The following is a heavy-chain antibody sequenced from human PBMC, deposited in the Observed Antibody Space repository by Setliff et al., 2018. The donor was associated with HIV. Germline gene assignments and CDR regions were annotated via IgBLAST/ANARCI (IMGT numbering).Heavy chain of an antibody. CDR3: FLFYDDRSGFYWD. CDR2: IYNSGST. CDR1: GGSINRISYY. Sequence: PSETLSLTCTVSGGSINRISYYWGWIRQAPGRGLEWIGSIYNSGSTYYNPSLKSRIIISSDTSKKQFSLKLKSVTAADTAVYYCFLFYDDRSGFYWDWGQGTPVTVSS. D-gene: IGHD3-22*01. V-gene: IGHV4-39*01. J-gene: IGHJ4*02.